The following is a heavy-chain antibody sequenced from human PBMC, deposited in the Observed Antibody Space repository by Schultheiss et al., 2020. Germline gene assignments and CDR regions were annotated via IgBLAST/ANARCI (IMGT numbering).Heavy chain of an antibody. J-gene: IGHJ3*02. CDR2: ISSSSSYI. D-gene: IGHD4-17*01. V-gene: IGHV3-11*06. CDR1: GFTFSDYY. Sequence: GGSLRLSCAASGFTFSDYYMSWVRQAPGKGLEWVSYISSSSSYIYYADSVKGRFTISRDNAKNSLYLQMNSLRAEDTAVYYCARGGRLPTVDFDIWGQGTMVTVSS. CDR3: ARGGRLPTVDFDI.